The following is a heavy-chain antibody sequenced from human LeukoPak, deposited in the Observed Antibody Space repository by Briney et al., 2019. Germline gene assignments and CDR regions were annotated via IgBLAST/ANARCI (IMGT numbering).Heavy chain of an antibody. CDR1: GGSISSYY. CDR3: ARHGSGWAHFDY. CDR2: IYYSGST. V-gene: IGHV4-59*08. J-gene: IGHJ4*02. Sequence: PSETLSVTCTDSGGSISSYYCSWIRQPAGKGLEWSGYIYYSGSTNYNPSLKCRVTISVDTSKNQFSLKLISMTAADTAVYYCARHGSGWAHFDYWGRGTLATVTS. D-gene: IGHD6-19*01.